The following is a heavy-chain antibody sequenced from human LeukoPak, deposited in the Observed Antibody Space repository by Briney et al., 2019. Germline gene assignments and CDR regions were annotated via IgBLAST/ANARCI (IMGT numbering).Heavy chain of an antibody. CDR2: IYSGGST. J-gene: IGHJ3*02. Sequence: GGSLRLSCAASGFTVSSNYMSWVRQAPGKGLEWVSVIYSGGSTYYADSVKGRFTISRDNSKNTLYLQMNSLRAEDTAVYYCAREARGGYYDSSGYFARDAFDIWGQGTMVTVSS. CDR3: AREARGGYYDSSGYFARDAFDI. D-gene: IGHD3-22*01. CDR1: GFTVSSNY. V-gene: IGHV3-53*01.